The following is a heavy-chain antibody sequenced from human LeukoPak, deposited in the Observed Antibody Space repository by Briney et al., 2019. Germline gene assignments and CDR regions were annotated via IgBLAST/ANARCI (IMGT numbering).Heavy chain of an antibody. D-gene: IGHD6-19*01. J-gene: IGHJ4*02. CDR3: AKVVFVAVAGRLDY. Sequence: GGSLRLSCAASGFTVSSNYMSWVRQAPGKGLEWVSVIYSGGSTYYADSVKGRFTISRDNSKNTLYLQMNSLRAEDTAVYYCAKVVFVAVAGRLDYWGQGTLVTVSS. CDR2: IYSGGST. V-gene: IGHV3-53*01. CDR1: GFTVSSNY.